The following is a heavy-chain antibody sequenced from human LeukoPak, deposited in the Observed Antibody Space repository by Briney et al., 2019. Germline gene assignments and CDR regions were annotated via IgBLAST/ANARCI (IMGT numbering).Heavy chain of an antibody. D-gene: IGHD4-11*01. J-gene: IGHJ6*02. Sequence: KPSETLSLTCAVYGGSFSGYYWSWIRQPPGKGLEWIGEINHSGSTNYNPSLKSRVTISVDTSKNQFSLKLSSVTAADTAVYYCARDMSARYSYYYYYGMDVWGQGTTVTVSS. CDR2: INHSGST. V-gene: IGHV4-34*01. CDR3: ARDMSARYSYYYYYGMDV. CDR1: GGSFSGYY.